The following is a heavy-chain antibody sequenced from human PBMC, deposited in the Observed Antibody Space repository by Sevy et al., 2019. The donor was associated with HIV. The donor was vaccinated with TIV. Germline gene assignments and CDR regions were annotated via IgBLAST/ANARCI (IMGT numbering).Heavy chain of an antibody. D-gene: IGHD6-19*01. CDR1: GFTFSSYA. V-gene: IGHV3-23*01. J-gene: IGHJ4*02. CDR3: ARDGVSSGWYRGYYFDN. Sequence: GGSLRLSCAASGFTFSSYAMNWVRQAPGKGLEWVSGLSGNGGSTNYADSVKGRFTISRDNSKNTLDLQMNSLRPEDTAIYYCARDGVSSGWYRGYYFDNWGQGTLVTVSS. CDR2: LSGNGGST.